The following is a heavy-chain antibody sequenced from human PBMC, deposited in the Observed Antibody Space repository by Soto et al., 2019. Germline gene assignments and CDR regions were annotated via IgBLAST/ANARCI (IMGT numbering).Heavy chain of an antibody. CDR1: GYTFTSYA. V-gene: IGHV1-3*01. J-gene: IGHJ4*02. D-gene: IGHD2-15*01. Sequence: QVQLVQSGAEVKKPGASVKVSCKASGYTFTSYAMHWVRQAPGQRLEWMGWINAGNGNTKYSQKFQGRVTITRDTSASTAYMELSSLRSEDTAVYYCARDSYCSGGSCSQHCDYWGQGTLVTVSS. CDR2: INAGNGNT. CDR3: ARDSYCSGGSCSQHCDY.